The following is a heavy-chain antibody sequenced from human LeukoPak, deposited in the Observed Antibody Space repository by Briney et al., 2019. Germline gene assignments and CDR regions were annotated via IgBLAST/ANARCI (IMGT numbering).Heavy chain of an antibody. V-gene: IGHV1-8*01. CDR1: GYTFTSYD. D-gene: IGHD3-22*01. CDR2: MNPNSGNT. J-gene: IGHJ5*02. CDR3: ARHLHYYDSP. Sequence: ASVKISCKTSGYTFTSYDINSVRQATGQGLEWMGWMNPNSGNTGYAQKFQGRVTMTRNTSISTAYMELSSLRSEDTAVYYCARHLHYYDSPWGQGTLVTVSS.